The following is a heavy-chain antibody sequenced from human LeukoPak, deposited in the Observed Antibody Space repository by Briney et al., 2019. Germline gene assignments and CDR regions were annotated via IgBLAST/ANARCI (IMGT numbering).Heavy chain of an antibody. D-gene: IGHD3-22*01. CDR2: IWYDGSNK. CDR1: GFTFSSYG. CDR3: AKEYYDSSGCLDY. J-gene: IGHJ4*02. V-gene: IGHV3-33*06. Sequence: PGGSLRLSCAASGFTFSSYGMNWVRQAPGKGLEWVAVIWYDGSNKYYADSVKGRFTIPRDNSKNTLYLQMNSLRAEDTAVYYCAKEYYDSSGCLDYWGQGTLVTVSS.